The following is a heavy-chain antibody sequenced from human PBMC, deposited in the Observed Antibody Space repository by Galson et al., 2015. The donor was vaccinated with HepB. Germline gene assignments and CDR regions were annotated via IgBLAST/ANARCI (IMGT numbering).Heavy chain of an antibody. V-gene: IGHV1-69*06. J-gene: IGHJ4*02. CDR2: IIPIFGTA. CDR3: ARALSGNCGSTSCPPVY. CDR1: GGTFSSYA. D-gene: IGHD2-2*01. Sequence: SVKVSCKASGGTFSSYAISWVRQAPGQGLEWMGGIIPIFGTANYAQKFQGRVTITADKSTSTAYMELSSLRSEDTAVYYCARALSGNCGSTSCPPVYWGQGTLVTVSS.